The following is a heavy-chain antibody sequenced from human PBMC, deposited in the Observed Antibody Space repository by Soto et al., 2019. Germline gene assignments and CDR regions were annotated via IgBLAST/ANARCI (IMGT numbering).Heavy chain of an antibody. CDR1: GYSISSGYY. J-gene: IGHJ4*02. Sequence: LSLTCAVSGYSISSGYYWGWIRQPPGKGLEWIGSIYHSGSTYYNPSLKSRVTISVDTSKNQFSLKLSSVTAADTAVYYCARGPSYYYGSGSYIFDYWGQGTLVTVSS. CDR2: IYHSGST. V-gene: IGHV4-38-2*01. CDR3: ARGPSYYYGSGSYIFDY. D-gene: IGHD3-10*01.